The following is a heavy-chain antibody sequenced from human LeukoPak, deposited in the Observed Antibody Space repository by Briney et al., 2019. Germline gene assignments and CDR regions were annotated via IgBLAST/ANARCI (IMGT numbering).Heavy chain of an antibody. CDR1: GGSISSYY. CDR2: IYYSGST. J-gene: IGHJ4*02. V-gene: IGHV4-59*12. Sequence: PSETLSLTCTVSGGSISSYYWSWIRQPPGKGLEWIGYIYYSGSTNYNPSLKSRVTISVDKSKNQFSLKLSSVTAADTAVYYCARDRSGTFDYWGQGTLVTVSS. CDR3: ARDRSGTFDY.